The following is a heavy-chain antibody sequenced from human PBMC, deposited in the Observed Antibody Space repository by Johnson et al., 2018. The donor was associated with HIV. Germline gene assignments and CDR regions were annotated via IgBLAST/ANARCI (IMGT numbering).Heavy chain of an antibody. CDR1: AFTFSSYW. V-gene: IGHV3-7*04. CDR3: AWACKSAFDI. Sequence: VQLVESGGGLVQPGGSLRLSCAASAFTFSSYWMTWVRQAPGKGLEWVAYIKKDGSEKYYADSVKGRFTISRDNPKNPLYLQMNNLTAVDTAVYYCAWACKSAFDIWGQGTMVTVSS. CDR2: IKKDGSEK. J-gene: IGHJ3*02.